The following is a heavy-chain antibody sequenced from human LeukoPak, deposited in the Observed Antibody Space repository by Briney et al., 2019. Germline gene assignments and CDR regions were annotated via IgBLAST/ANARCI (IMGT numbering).Heavy chain of an antibody. CDR1: GYTFTSYA. J-gene: IGHJ4*02. Sequence: ASVKVSCKASGYTFTSYAMNWMRQAPGQGVEWMGTIHPDGETSTYAQTFQGRLTMTRDTSTGTFYMDLSGLRSEDTAVYFCARETIAAGKNFDYWGRGTQVTVSS. CDR3: ARETIAAGKNFDY. D-gene: IGHD6-25*01. CDR2: IHPDGETS. V-gene: IGHV1-46*01.